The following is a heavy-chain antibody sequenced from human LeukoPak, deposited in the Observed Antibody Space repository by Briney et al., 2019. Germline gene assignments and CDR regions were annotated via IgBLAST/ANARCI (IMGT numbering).Heavy chain of an antibody. CDR2: ISSTGSNI. D-gene: IGHD3-22*01. CDR3: AATYYYDGSGDY. V-gene: IGHV3-48*03. CDR1: GFTFSTYE. Sequence: GGSLRLSCAASGFTFSTYEMNWVRQAPGKGLEWVSYISSTGSNIYYADSVKGRFTISRDNAKNSLYLLMNSLRAEDTAVYYCAATYYYDGSGDYWGQGTLVTVSS. J-gene: IGHJ4*02.